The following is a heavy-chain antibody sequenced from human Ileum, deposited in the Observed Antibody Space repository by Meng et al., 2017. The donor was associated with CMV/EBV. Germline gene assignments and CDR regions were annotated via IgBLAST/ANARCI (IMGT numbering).Heavy chain of an antibody. V-gene: IGHV1-8*03. Sequence: ASVKVSCKASGYTFTSYDINWVRQATGQGLEWMGWMNPNSGNTGYAQKFQGRVTITRNTSISTAYMELSSLRSEDTAVYYCARAMGYYDFWSGYLVGYYYYGMDVWGQGTTVTVSS. CDR3: ARAMGYYDFWSGYLVGYYYYGMDV. CDR1: GYTFTSYD. J-gene: IGHJ6*02. CDR2: MNPNSGNT. D-gene: IGHD3-3*01.